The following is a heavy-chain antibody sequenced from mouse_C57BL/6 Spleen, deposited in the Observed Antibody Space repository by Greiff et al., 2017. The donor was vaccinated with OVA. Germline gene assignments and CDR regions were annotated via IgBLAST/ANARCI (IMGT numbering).Heavy chain of an antibody. CDR3: ARTDDYGSSYWYFEV. D-gene: IGHD1-1*01. CDR2: IYPGDGDT. Sequence: VKLQESGPELVKPGASVKISCKASGYAFSSSWMNWVKQRPGKGLEWIGRIYPGDGDTNYNGKFKGKATLTADKSSSTAYMQLSSLTSEDSAVYFCARTDDYGSSYWYFEVWGTGTTVTVSS. CDR1: GYAFSSSW. J-gene: IGHJ1*03. V-gene: IGHV1-82*01.